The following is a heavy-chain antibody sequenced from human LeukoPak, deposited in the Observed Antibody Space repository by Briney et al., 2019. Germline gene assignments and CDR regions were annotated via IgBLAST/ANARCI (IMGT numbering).Heavy chain of an antibody. V-gene: IGHV4-39*02. CDR3: ARDQLGWADY. J-gene: IGHJ4*02. Sequence: KPSETLSLTCTVSGGSITSGSYHWGWIRQSPGKGLEWIGSIYYSGSTYYNPSLKSRVTISVDTSKNHFSLKLSSVTAADTAVYYCARDQLGWADYWGQGTLVTVSS. D-gene: IGHD7-27*01. CDR1: GGSITSGSYH. CDR2: IYYSGST.